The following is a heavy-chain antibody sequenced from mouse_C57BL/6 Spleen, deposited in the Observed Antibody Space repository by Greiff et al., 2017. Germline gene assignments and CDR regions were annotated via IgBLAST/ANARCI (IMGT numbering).Heavy chain of an antibody. V-gene: IGHV14-2*01. CDR3: ARSDYYGSSYAWFAY. CDR1: GFNFTDYY. CDR2: IDPGDGDT. D-gene: IGHD1-1*01. Sequence: EVQLQQSGAELVKPGASVKLSCTASGFNFTDYYMHWVKQRTEQGLEWIGRIDPGDGDTKYASKFQGKATITADTSSNTAYLQLSSLTSEDSAVYYCARSDYYGSSYAWFAYWGQGTLVTVSA. J-gene: IGHJ3*01.